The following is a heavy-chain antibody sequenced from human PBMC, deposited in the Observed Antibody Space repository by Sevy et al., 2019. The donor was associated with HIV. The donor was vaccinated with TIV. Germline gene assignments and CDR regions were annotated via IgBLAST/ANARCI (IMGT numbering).Heavy chain of an antibody. D-gene: IGHD6-19*01. CDR2: LYSAGST. Sequence: GGSLRLSCAAPGFTVSSNYMSWVRQAPGKGLEWVSVLYSAGSTYYADSVKGRFTISRDKSRNTLYLEMNSLRAEDTAVYYCATDPGYSSGWSFSFDYWGQGTLVTVSS. CDR3: ATDPGYSSGWSFSFDY. J-gene: IGHJ4*02. CDR1: GFTVSSNY. V-gene: IGHV3-53*01.